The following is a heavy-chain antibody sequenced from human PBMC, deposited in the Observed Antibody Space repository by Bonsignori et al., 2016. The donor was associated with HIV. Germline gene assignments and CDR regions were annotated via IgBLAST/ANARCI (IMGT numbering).Heavy chain of an antibody. CDR1: GFTFSSYS. CDR3: AGRGYSYGFDY. J-gene: IGHJ4*02. CDR2: ISSSSSYI. D-gene: IGHD5-18*01. V-gene: IGHV3-21*01. Sequence: GGSLRLSCAASGFTFSSYSMNWVRQVPGKGLEWVSSISSSSSYIYYADSVKGRFTISRDNAKNSLYLQMNSLRAEDTAVYYCAGRGYSYGFDYWGQGTLVTVSS.